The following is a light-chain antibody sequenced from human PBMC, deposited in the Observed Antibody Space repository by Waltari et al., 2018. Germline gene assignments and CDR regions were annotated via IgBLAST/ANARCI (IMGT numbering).Light chain of an antibody. CDR1: QSISSW. CDR2: KAS. Sequence: DIQMTQFPYTLSASVGDRVNITCRASQSISSWLAWYQQKPGKVPKVLISKASTLESGVPSRFSGSGSGTEFTLTISRLEHDDFATYYCQHYESFPYTFGQGTKLEIK. V-gene: IGKV1-5*03. CDR3: QHYESFPYT. J-gene: IGKJ2*01.